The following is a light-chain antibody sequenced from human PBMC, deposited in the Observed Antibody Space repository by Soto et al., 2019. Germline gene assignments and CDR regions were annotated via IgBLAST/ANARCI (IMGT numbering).Light chain of an antibody. CDR3: QHYGSSLWT. Sequence: EIVLTQSPGTLSLSPGERATLSCRASQSVSSSYLAWYRQKPGQAPRLLIYGASNRATGIPDRFSGSGSGTDFTLTISRLEPEDFAVYYCQHYGSSLWTFGQGTKVEIK. J-gene: IGKJ1*01. CDR2: GAS. V-gene: IGKV3-20*01. CDR1: QSVSSSY.